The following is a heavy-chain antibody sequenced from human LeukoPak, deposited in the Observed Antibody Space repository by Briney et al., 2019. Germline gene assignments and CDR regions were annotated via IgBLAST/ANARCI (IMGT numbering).Heavy chain of an antibody. D-gene: IGHD6-19*01. Sequence: PSETLSLTCSVSGGSISSYYWSWIRQPPGRGLEWIGYIYYSGRTSYNPSLKSRVTISVDTSKNQFSLKLSSVTAADTAVYYCARDSSWYFDSWGQGTLVTVSS. V-gene: IGHV4-59*12. CDR1: GGSISSYY. CDR3: ARDSSWYFDS. J-gene: IGHJ4*02. CDR2: IYYSGRT.